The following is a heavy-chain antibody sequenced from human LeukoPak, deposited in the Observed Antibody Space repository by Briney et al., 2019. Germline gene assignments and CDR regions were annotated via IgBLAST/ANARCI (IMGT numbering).Heavy chain of an antibody. Sequence: SETLSLTCSVSGGSISTSDPYWGWMRQPPGKALEWIGTIYYFGSTYYNPSLKSRVTISVDRSKNQFSLKLSSVTAADTAVYYCARVLGIAVAGTGAFDIWGQGTMVTVSS. D-gene: IGHD6-19*01. V-gene: IGHV4-39*07. CDR2: IYYFGST. J-gene: IGHJ3*02. CDR1: GGSISTSDPY. CDR3: ARVLGIAVAGTGAFDI.